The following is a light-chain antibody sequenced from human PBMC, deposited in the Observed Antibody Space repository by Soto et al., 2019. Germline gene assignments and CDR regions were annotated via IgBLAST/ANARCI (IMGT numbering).Light chain of an antibody. Sequence: EVVLKKSPGTLSLTKGERATLSCRASQSVSSSYLAWYQQKPGQAPRLLIYDASNRATGIPARFSGSGSGTDFTLTISRLEPEDFAVYYCQKRSNWPPITFGQGTRLDIK. CDR3: QKRSNWPPIT. J-gene: IGKJ5*01. CDR2: DAS. CDR1: QSVSSSY. V-gene: IGKV3D-20*02.